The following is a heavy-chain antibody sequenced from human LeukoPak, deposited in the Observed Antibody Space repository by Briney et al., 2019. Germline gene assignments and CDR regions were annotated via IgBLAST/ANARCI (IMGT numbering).Heavy chain of an antibody. CDR1: GFTFNNYW. D-gene: IGHD5-12*01. Sequence: GGSLRLSCAASGFTFNNYWMSSVRQAPGKGLEWVANIKEDGSKKYYVDSVKGRFTISRDNAKNSLYLQMNSPNAEDTAVYSCARGLSFDMNGGVAIEWFDPWGQGTLVTVSS. CDR2: IKEDGSKK. V-gene: IGHV3-7*01. CDR3: ARGLSFDMNGGVAIEWFDP. J-gene: IGHJ5*02.